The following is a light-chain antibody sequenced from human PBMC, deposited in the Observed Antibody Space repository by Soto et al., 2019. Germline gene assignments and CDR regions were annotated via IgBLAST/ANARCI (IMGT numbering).Light chain of an antibody. J-gene: IGKJ4*01. CDR2: EVS. Sequence: DIVMTQTPLSLSVTPGQPASFSCKSSQSLYSDGKTYLYWYLQKPGQPPQLLIYEVSNRFSGVPERFSGSGSGTDFTLKISRVEAEDVGVYYCMQSLQVPLTFGGGTKVEIK. CDR3: MQSLQVPLT. CDR1: QSLYSDGKTY. V-gene: IGKV2D-29*01.